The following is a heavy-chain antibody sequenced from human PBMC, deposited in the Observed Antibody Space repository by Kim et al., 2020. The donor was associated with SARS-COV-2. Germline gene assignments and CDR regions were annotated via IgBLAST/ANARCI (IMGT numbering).Heavy chain of an antibody. CDR2: INHSGST. CDR1: GGSFSGYY. Sequence: SETLSLTCAVYGGSFSGYYWSWIRQPPGKGLEWIGEINHSGSTNYNPSLKSRVTISVDTSKNQFSLKLSSVTAADTAVYYCATMGVAAARSAEFDYWGQGTLVTVSS. CDR3: ATMGVAAARSAEFDY. J-gene: IGHJ4*02. D-gene: IGHD6-13*01. V-gene: IGHV4-34*01.